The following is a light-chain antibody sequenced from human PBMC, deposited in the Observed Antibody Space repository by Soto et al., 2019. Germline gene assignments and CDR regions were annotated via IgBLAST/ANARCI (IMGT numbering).Light chain of an antibody. CDR2: SDN. Sequence: HCMLTQPFWVCGAPGQRVTISCTGSISNIGAGYVVHWYQQLPGAAPKLLIFSDNNRPSGVPDRFSGSKSGISASLAITGLQTEDEADYYCQTYDNNSDYVFGTGTKVTAL. CDR1: ISNIGAGYV. V-gene: IGLV1-40*01. J-gene: IGLJ1*01. CDR3: QTYDNNSDYV.